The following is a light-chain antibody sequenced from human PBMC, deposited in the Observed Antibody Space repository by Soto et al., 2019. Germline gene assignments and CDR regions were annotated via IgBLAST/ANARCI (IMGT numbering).Light chain of an antibody. CDR2: LGS. V-gene: IGKV2-28*01. J-gene: IGKJ4*01. Sequence: DIVMTXSXXSXXVXPXDPASISCRSSQSLLHSNGYNYLDWYLQKPGQSPQLLIYLGSNRASGVPDRFSGSGSGTDFTLKISRVEAEDVGVYYCIQTLQTPLTFGGGTKVDI. CDR1: QSLLHSNGYNY. CDR3: IQTLQTPLT.